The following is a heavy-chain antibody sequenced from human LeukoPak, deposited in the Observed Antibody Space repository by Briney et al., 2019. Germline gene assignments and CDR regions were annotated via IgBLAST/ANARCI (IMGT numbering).Heavy chain of an antibody. CDR1: GFTVSSNY. V-gene: IGHV3-66*01. D-gene: IGHD6-13*01. J-gene: IGHJ5*02. CDR2: IYSDGTT. CDR3: ARDMTAAAGNNWFDP. Sequence: SGGSLRLSCTVSGFTVSSNYMSWVRQAPGRGLEWVSVIYSDGTTYNADSVKGRFTISRDNSKNTLYLQMNSLKAEDTALYYCARDMTAAAGNNWFDPWGQGTLVTVSS.